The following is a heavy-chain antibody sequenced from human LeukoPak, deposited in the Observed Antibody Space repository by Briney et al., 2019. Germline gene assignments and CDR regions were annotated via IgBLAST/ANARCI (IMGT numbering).Heavy chain of an antibody. Sequence: GGSLRLSCAASGFTFSSYSMNWVRQAPGKGLEWVSYISSSGRSILYADSVKGRFTVSRDNAKNSLYLQMNNLRDEDTAVYYCGREIPSGSYAPDYWGQGILVIVSS. CDR3: GREIPSGSYAPDY. D-gene: IGHD1-26*01. V-gene: IGHV3-21*05. CDR2: ISSSGRSI. CDR1: GFTFSSYS. J-gene: IGHJ4*02.